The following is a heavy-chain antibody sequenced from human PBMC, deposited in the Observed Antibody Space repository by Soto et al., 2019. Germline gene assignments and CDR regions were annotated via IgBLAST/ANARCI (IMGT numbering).Heavy chain of an antibody. CDR3: ARGETTVVTHYFDY. V-gene: IGHV4-30-2*01. CDR1: GGSISSGGYS. CDR2: IYHSGST. Sequence: PSETLSLTCAVSGGSISSGGYSWSWIRQPPGKGLEWIGYIYHSGSTYYNPSLKSRVTISVDRSKNQFSLKLSSVTAADTAVYYCARGETTVVTHYFDYWGQGTLVTVSS. J-gene: IGHJ4*02. D-gene: IGHD4-17*01.